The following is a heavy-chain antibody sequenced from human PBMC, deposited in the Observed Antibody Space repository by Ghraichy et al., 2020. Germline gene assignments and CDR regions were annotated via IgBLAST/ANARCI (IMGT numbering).Heavy chain of an antibody. J-gene: IGHJ4*02. V-gene: IGHV1-18*01. CDR1: GYTFTSYG. Sequence: ASVKVSCKASGYTFTSYGISWVRQAPGQGLEWMGWISAYNGNTNYAQKLQGRVTMTTDTSTSTAYMELRSLRSDDTAVYYCARDPVGLRFLEWLFSRDSPGVQLDYWGQGTLVTVSS. CDR2: ISAYNGNT. D-gene: IGHD3-3*01. CDR3: ARDPVGLRFLEWLFSRDSPGVQLDY.